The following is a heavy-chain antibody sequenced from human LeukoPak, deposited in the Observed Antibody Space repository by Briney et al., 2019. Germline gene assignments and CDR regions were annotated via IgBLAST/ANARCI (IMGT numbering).Heavy chain of an antibody. J-gene: IGHJ4*02. CDR2: IKQDGSEK. V-gene: IGHV3-7*01. CDR3: ARVCGDHTCFDY. Sequence: GGSLRLSCAASGFTFSDSSMSWVRQAPGKGLEWVANIKQDGSEKYYVDSVKGRFTISRDNAKNSLYLQMNSLRAEDTAVYYCARVCGDHTCFDYWGQGTLVTVSS. CDR1: GFTFSDSS. D-gene: IGHD4-17*01.